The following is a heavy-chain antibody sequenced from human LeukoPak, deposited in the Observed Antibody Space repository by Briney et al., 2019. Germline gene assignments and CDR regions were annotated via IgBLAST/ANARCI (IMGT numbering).Heavy chain of an antibody. CDR3: ARSGGLQKFDY. J-gene: IGHJ4*02. D-gene: IGHD4-11*01. Sequence: GRSLRLSCAASEFTSGNYALHWVRQAPGKGLQWVAVISYDGNTIHYADSVKGRFIISRDTSKNTLYLQMNSLRAEDTAVYYCARSGGLQKFDYWGQGTLVTVSS. CDR1: EFTSGNYA. CDR2: ISYDGNTI. V-gene: IGHV3-30-3*01.